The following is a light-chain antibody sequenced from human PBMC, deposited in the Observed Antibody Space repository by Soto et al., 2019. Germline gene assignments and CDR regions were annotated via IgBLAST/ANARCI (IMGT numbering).Light chain of an antibody. CDR2: DVS. Sequence: QSALTQPASVSGSPGQSITISCTGTSSDVGGYNYVSWYQQHPGKAPKLMIYDVSNRPSGVSNRFSGSKSGNTASLTISGLQAEDEADYNCSSYISSSTVVFGGGTKLTV. J-gene: IGLJ2*01. CDR3: SSYISSSTVV. CDR1: SSDVGGYNY. V-gene: IGLV2-14*01.